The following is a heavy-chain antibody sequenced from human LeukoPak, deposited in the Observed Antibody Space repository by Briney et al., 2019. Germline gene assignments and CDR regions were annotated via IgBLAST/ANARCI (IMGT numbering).Heavy chain of an antibody. D-gene: IGHD4-17*01. CDR1: GFTFSNAW. J-gene: IGHJ4*02. Sequence: GGSLRLSCAASGFTFSNAWMSWVRQAPGMGLEWVGRIKSKTDGGTTDYAAPVKGRFTISRDDSKNMLYLQMNSLKTEDTAVYYCARDTPVTTYVSWGQGTLVTVSS. CDR2: IKSKTDGGTT. CDR3: ARDTPVTTYVS. V-gene: IGHV3-15*01.